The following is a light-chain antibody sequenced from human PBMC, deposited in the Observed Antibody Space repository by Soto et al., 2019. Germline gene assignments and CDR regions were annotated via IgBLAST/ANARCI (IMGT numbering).Light chain of an antibody. CDR1: QSVSSTF. CDR2: GAS. CDR3: QQYGSTPLT. V-gene: IGKV3-20*01. Sequence: EVVLTQSPGTLSLSPGERATLSCRAGQSVSSTFLAWYQQKPGQAPRLLIYGASSRATGMPDRFSGSGSGTDFTLTITRLEPEDFAVYYGQQYGSTPLTFGGGTKVEIK. J-gene: IGKJ4*01.